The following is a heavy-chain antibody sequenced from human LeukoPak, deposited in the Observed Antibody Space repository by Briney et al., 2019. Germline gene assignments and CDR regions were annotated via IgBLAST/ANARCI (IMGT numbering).Heavy chain of an antibody. CDR2: IYYSGCI. CDR1: GGSISSCY. V-gene: IGHV4-59*08. J-gene: IGHJ4*02. Sequence: SETLSLTCTVSGGSISSCYWSWIRQPPGNGLEWIGHIYYSGCINYNPSLKSRVTVSVDTSKNQFSLKLSSVTAADTAVYYCASFLAGASYFDYWGQGTLVTVSS. CDR3: ASFLAGASYFDY. D-gene: IGHD1-26*01.